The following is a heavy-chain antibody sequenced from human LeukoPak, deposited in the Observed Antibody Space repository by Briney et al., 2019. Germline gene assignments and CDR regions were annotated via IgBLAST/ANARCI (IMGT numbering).Heavy chain of an antibody. CDR2: INSDGSST. J-gene: IGHJ4*02. Sequence: GGSLRLSCAASGFTFSSYWMHWVRQAPGKGLVWVSRINSDGSSTSYADSVKGRFTISRDNAKNTLYLQMNSLRAEDTAVYYCVKIGDDFGDYFDYWGQGTLVTVSS. CDR3: VKIGDDFGDYFDY. V-gene: IGHV3-74*01. CDR1: GFTFSSYW. D-gene: IGHD4-17*01.